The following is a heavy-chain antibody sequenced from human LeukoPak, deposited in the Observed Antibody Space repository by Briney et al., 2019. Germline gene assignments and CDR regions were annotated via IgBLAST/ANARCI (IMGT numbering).Heavy chain of an antibody. CDR3: ARDRYYYDSSGYYQLDY. Sequence: GGSLRLSCAASGFTFSSYWMSWVRQAPGKGLEWVANIKQDGSEKYYVDSVKGRFTISRDNAKNSLYLQMNSLRAADTAVYYCARDRYYYDSSGYYQLDYWGQGTLITVSS. V-gene: IGHV3-7*03. D-gene: IGHD3-22*01. CDR2: IKQDGSEK. CDR1: GFTFSSYW. J-gene: IGHJ4*02.